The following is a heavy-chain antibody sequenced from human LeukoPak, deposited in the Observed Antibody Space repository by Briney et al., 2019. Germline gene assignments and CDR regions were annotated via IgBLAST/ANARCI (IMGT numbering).Heavy chain of an antibody. CDR2: INPSGGST. Sequence: GASVRVSCKASGYTFTSYYMHWVRQAPGQGLEWMGIINPSGGSTSYAQKFQGRVTMTRDTSTSTVYMGLSSLRSEDTAVYYCARVQGYYYYGMDVWGQGTTVTVSS. V-gene: IGHV1-46*01. CDR3: ARVQGYYYYGMDV. J-gene: IGHJ6*02. CDR1: GYTFTSYY.